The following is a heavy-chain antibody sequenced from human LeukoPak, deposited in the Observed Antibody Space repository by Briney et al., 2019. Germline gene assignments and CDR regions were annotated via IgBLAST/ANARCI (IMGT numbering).Heavy chain of an antibody. J-gene: IGHJ4*02. CDR1: GFTFSYYA. CDR3: VKGDYSGYTFPAFDY. D-gene: IGHD5-12*01. Sequence: GGSLRLSCSASGFTFSYYAMHWVRQAAGKGLEYVSGITSSGGSTYYTDSVKGRFTISRDNSNNTLYLQMSSLRAEDTAVYYCVKGDYSGYTFPAFDYWGQGTLVSVSS. V-gene: IGHV3-64D*06. CDR2: ITSSGGST.